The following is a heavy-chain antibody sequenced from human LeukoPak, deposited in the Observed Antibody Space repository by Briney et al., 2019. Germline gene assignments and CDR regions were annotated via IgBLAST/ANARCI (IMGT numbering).Heavy chain of an antibody. D-gene: IGHD3-22*01. V-gene: IGHV4-34*01. J-gene: IGHJ5*02. CDR3: ARDYYDSSGYYFRWFDP. Sequence: PSETLSLTCAVYGGSFSGYYWSWIRQPPGKGLEWIGEINHSGSTNYNPSLKSRVTISVDTSKNQFSLKLSSVTAADTAVYYCARDYYDSSGYYFRWFDPWGQGTLVTVSS. CDR1: GGSFSGYY. CDR2: INHSGST.